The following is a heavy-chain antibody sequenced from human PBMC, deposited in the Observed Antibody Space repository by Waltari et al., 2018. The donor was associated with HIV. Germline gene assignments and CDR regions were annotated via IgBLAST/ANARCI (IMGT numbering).Heavy chain of an antibody. CDR1: GFTFSSYS. V-gene: IGHV3-21*01. CDR2: IRSSNSYI. CDR3: ARGPSDVSY. Sequence: EVQLVESGGGLVKPGGSLRLSCAASGFTFSSYSMNWVRQAPGKGLEVGSSIRSSNSYIYYADSVKGRFTISRDNAKNSLYLQMNSLRAEDTAVYYCARGPSDVSYWGQGTLVTVSS. J-gene: IGHJ4*02.